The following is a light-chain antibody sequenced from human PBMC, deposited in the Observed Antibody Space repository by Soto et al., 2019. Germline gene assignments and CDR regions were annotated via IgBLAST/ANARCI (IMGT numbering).Light chain of an antibody. CDR1: QPINRW. Sequence: QSPSPLSASVGDXVTITCRASQPINRWLAWYQQKPGKAPKLLIYAASSLHTGVPLRFSGSGSGTDFSLTISSLQPEDFATYYCKQSKSFPLTFGGGTKVDIK. CDR3: KQSKSFPLT. V-gene: IGKV1-12*01. CDR2: AAS. J-gene: IGKJ4*01.